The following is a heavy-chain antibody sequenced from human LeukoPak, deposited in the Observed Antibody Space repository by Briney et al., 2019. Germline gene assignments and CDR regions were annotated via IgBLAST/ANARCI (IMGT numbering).Heavy chain of an antibody. J-gene: IGHJ5*02. D-gene: IGHD5-18*01. Sequence: KTSETLSLTCTVSGGSISSGDYYWSWIRQPPGKGLEWIGYIYYSGSTYYNPSLKSRVTISVDTSKNQFSLKLSSVTAADTAVYYCAREGIQLWVNWFDPWGQGTLVTVSS. CDR1: GGSISSGDYY. CDR3: AREGIQLWVNWFDP. CDR2: IYYSGST. V-gene: IGHV4-30-4*01.